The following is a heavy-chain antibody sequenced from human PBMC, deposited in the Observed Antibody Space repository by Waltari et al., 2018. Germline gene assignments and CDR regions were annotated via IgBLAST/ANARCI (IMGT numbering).Heavy chain of an antibody. V-gene: IGHV3-9*01. CDR2: ISWNSGSI. J-gene: IGHJ6*02. CDR3: AKDRGPVGGDLEDYYYYGMDV. CDR1: GFPFDDYA. D-gene: IGHD2-21*01. Sequence: EVQLVESGGGLVQPGRSLRLSCAASGFPFDDYAMHWVRQAPGKGLERVSGISWNSGSIGYADSVKGRFTISRDNAKNSLYLQMNSLRAEDTALYYCAKDRGPVGGDLEDYYYYGMDVWGQGTTVTVSS.